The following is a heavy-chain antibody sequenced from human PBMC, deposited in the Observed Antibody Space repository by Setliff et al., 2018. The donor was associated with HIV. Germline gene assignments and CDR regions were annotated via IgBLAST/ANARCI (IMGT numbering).Heavy chain of an antibody. CDR1: GFTFSSYG. V-gene: IGHV3-30*18. D-gene: IGHD3-22*01. J-gene: IGHJ4*02. CDR2: ISYDGGNK. Sequence: SLRLSCAVSGFTFSSYGMHWVRQAPGKGLEWVAVISYDGGNKNYADPVKGRFTISRDNSKNTLFLQMNSLRAEDTAVYYCAKDPSPHYYDSSGYYPPDYWGQGTQVTVSS. CDR3: AKDPSPHYYDSSGYYPPDY.